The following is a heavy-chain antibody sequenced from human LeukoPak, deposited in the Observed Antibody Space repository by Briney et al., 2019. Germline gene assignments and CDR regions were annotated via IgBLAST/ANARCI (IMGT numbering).Heavy chain of an antibody. CDR3: ARGRASYDFWSGYLFDY. Sequence: SETLSLTCAVYGGPFSGYYWSWIRQSPGKGLEWIGEINHSGSTNYNPSLKSQVTISVDTSKNQFSLKLSSVTAADTAVYYCARGRASYDFWSGYLFDYWGQGTLVTVSS. V-gene: IGHV4-34*01. CDR2: INHSGST. J-gene: IGHJ4*02. CDR1: GGPFSGYY. D-gene: IGHD3-3*01.